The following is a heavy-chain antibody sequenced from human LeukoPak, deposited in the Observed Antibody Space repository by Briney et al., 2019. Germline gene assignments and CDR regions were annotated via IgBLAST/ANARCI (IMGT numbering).Heavy chain of an antibody. V-gene: IGHV7-4-1*02. CDR2: INTNTGNP. CDR3: ARERPSSSPGEQQLVRAFYI. CDR1: GYTFTNYA. D-gene: IGHD6-13*01. Sequence: GASVKVSCKASGYTFTNYAMNWVRQAPGQGLEWMGWINTNTGNPTYAHGFTGRFVFSLDTSVSTAYLQISSLKAEDTAMYYCARERPSSSPGEQQLVRAFYIWGQRTMGPVSS. J-gene: IGHJ3*02.